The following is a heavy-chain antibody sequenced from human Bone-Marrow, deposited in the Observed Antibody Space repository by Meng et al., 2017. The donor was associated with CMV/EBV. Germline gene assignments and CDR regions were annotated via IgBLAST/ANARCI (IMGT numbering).Heavy chain of an antibody. CDR3: ASSEQQLVGYFQH. Sequence: ASVKVSCKASGYTFTGYYTHWVRQAPGQGLEWMGWINPNSGGTNYAQKFQGRVTMTRDTSISTAYMELSRLRSDDTAVYYCASSEQQLVGYFQHWGRGTLVTVSS. V-gene: IGHV1-2*02. CDR2: INPNSGGT. CDR1: GYTFTGYY. J-gene: IGHJ1*01. D-gene: IGHD6-13*01.